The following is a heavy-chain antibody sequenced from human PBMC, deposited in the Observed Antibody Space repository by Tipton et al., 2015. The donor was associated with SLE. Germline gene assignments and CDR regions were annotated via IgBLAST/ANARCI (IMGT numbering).Heavy chain of an antibody. Sequence: TLSLTCTVSGGSISSSRYYRGWIRQPPGQGLEWIGSIYYRGNTYYNPSLKSRVTISVDTSKNQFSLKLSSVTAAGTAVYYCARGRAMTILTALFFDYWGQGTLVTVSS. D-gene: IGHD3-3*01. J-gene: IGHJ4*02. CDR2: IYYRGNT. V-gene: IGHV4-39*07. CDR1: GGSISSSRYY. CDR3: ARGRAMTILTALFFDY.